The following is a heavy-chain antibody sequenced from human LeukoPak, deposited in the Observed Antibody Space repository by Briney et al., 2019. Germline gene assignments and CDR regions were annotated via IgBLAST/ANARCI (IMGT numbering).Heavy chain of an antibody. Sequence: GGSLRLSCVASGFSFSNAWMNWVRQAPGKGLEWVGRIKSRGDGGLIDYAAPVKGRFTISRDDSKNTVFLQMNSLKTEDTAVYYCATGGINLDFWGQGTLVTVSS. D-gene: IGHD5-24*01. CDR1: GFSFSNAW. J-gene: IGHJ4*02. CDR3: ATGGINLDF. V-gene: IGHV3-15*07. CDR2: IKSRGDGGLI.